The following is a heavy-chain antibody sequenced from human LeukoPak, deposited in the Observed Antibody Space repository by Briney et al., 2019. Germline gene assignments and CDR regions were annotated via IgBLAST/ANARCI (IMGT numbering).Heavy chain of an antibody. CDR1: GFTFSSYS. V-gene: IGHV3-48*02. D-gene: IGHD3-22*01. CDR3: ARRPYSDTSGRLSDV. Sequence: GGSLRLSCAASGFTFSSYSMNWVRQAPGKGLEWVSYISSSSSTIYYADSVGGRFTISRDNAKNSLYLQMNSLRDEDTAVYICARRPYSDTSGRLSDVWGQGTTVTVSS. CDR2: ISSSSSTI. J-gene: IGHJ6*02.